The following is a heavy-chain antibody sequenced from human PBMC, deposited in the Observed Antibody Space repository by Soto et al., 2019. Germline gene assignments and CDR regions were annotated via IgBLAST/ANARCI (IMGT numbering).Heavy chain of an antibody. CDR3: ARDSGDGLDY. Sequence: EVQLVESGGGLVQPGGSLRLSCAASGFTFSSYWMSWVRQAPGKGLEWVANIKQDGSEKYHVDSVKGRFTISRDNAKTSLYLQMTSLGADDTAVYYCARDSGDGLDYWGEGTLVTVCS. V-gene: IGHV3-7*04. CDR1: GFTFSSYW. CDR2: IKQDGSEK. J-gene: IGHJ4*02.